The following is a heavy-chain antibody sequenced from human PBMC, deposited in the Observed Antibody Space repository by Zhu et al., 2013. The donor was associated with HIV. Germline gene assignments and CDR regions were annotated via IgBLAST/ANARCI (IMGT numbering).Heavy chain of an antibody. CDR1: GYTFTGYY. D-gene: IGHD1-26*01. CDR3: ARGIAQSWELLSVVYWFDP. J-gene: IGHJ5*02. V-gene: IGHV1-2*02. Sequence: QVQLVQSGAEVKKPGASVKVSCKASGYTFTGYYMHWVRQAPGQGLEWMGWINPNSGGTNYAQKFQGRVTMTRDTSISTAYMELSSLRSEDTAVYYCARGIAQSWELLSVVYWFDPGAREPWSPSPQ. CDR2: INPNSGGT.